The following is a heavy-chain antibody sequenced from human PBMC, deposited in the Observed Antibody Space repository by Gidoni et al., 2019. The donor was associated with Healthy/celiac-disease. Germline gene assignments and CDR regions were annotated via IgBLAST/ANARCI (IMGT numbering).Heavy chain of an antibody. CDR1: GGSFSGYY. J-gene: IGHJ4*02. V-gene: IGHV4-34*01. D-gene: IGHD3-22*01. CDR2: INHSGST. CDR3: ARSHRTYDYDSSGYRTFDY. Sequence: QVQLQPWGAGLLKPSETLSLTCAVYGGSFSGYYWSWIRQAPGKGLEWIGEINHSGSTNYNPALKRRVTISVDTSKNQFSLKLSSVTAADTAVYYCARSHRTYDYDSSGYRTFDYWGQGTLVTVSS.